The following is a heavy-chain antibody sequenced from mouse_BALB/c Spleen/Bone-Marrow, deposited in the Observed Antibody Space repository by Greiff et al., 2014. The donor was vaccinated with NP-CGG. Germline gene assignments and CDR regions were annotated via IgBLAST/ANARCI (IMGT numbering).Heavy chain of an antibody. CDR1: GYTFTIYW. CDR3: ARYGGRSYDGFAY. V-gene: IGHV1-7*01. D-gene: IGHD2-12*01. J-gene: IGHJ3*01. CDR2: INPSTGYT. Sequence: QVQLKESGAELAKPGASVKMSCKASGYTFTIYWMHWVKQRPGQGPEWIGYINPSTGYTEYNQKFKDKATLTADKSSSTAYMQLSSLTAEDSAVYYCARYGGRSYDGFAYWGQGTLVTVSA.